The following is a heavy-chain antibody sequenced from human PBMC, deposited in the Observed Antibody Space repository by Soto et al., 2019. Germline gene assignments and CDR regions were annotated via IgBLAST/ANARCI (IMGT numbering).Heavy chain of an antibody. CDR1: EFTFSKFD. CDR3: AREGEVPADIGHYYYGMDV. CDR2: ISYDGNNK. Sequence: GGSLRLSCAASEFTFSKFDMHWVRQAPGKGLEWVAVISYDGNNKYYADSVKGRFSISRDNSKNTLSLQINSLRDEDTAVYFCAREGEVPADIGHYYYGMDVWGQGTTVTVSS. J-gene: IGHJ6*02. D-gene: IGHD2-2*02. V-gene: IGHV3-30-3*01.